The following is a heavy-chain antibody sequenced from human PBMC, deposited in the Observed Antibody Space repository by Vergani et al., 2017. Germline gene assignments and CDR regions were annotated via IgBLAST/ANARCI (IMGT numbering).Heavy chain of an antibody. V-gene: IGHV2-70*04. Sequence: QVTLKESGPALVKPTQTLTLTCTFSGFSLSTSGMRVSWIRQPPGKALEWLARIDWDDDKFYSTSLKTRLTISKDTSKNQVVLTMTNMDPVDTATYYCARTHYVGTENPARDDAFDIWGQGTMVTVSS. CDR2: IDWDDDK. CDR3: ARTHYVGTENPARDDAFDI. J-gene: IGHJ3*02. CDR1: GFSLSTSGMR. D-gene: IGHD5-18*01.